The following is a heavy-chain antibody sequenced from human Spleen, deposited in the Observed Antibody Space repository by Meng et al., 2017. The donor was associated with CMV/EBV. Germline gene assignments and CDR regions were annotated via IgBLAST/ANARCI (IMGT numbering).Heavy chain of an antibody. CDR1: GFTFSSYA. CDR3: AKGGWIQLWALGY. V-gene: IGHV3-23*01. D-gene: IGHD5-18*01. J-gene: IGHJ4*02. Sequence: EVQLLESGGGLVQPGGSLSLSCAASGFTFSSYAMSWVRQAPGKGLEWVSAISGSGGSTYYADSVKGRFTISRDNSKNTLYLQMNSLRAEDTAVYYCAKGGWIQLWALGYWGQGTLVTVSS. CDR2: ISGSGGST.